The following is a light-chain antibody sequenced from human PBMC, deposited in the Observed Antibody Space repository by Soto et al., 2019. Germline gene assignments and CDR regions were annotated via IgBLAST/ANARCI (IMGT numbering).Light chain of an antibody. Sequence: QSVLTPPASVSGSPGQSITISCTGTSSDVGGYNYVSWCQQHPGKAPKLMIYDVSNRPSGVSICFSGSKSGNTASLTISGLQAEDEADYYCSSYTSSSTLYVFGTGTKVTVL. V-gene: IGLV2-14*01. CDR2: DVS. J-gene: IGLJ1*01. CDR1: SSDVGGYNY. CDR3: SSYTSSSTLYV.